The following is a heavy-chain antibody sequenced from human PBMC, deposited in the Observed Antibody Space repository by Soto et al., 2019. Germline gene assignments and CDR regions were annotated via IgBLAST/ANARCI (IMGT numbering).Heavy chain of an antibody. CDR2: IDCRGST. CDR3: AIRPSITIFGVVSAPEYYFDY. D-gene: IGHD3-3*01. Sequence: SETLSLTCTVSGGSISSSSYYWGWILQPPGKGLEGIGSIDCRGSTYYNPSLKSRVTRSVDTSKNQFSLKLSSVTAADTAVYYCAIRPSITIFGVVSAPEYYFDYWGQGTLVTVSS. V-gene: IGHV4-39*01. J-gene: IGHJ4*02. CDR1: GGSISSSSYY.